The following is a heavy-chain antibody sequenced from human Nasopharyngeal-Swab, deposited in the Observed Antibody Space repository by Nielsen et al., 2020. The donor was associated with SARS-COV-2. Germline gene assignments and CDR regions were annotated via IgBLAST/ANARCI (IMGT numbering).Heavy chain of an antibody. J-gene: IGHJ4*02. V-gene: IGHV4-4*02. CDR3: ARDTLAAFDY. Sequence: SETLSLTCAVSGGSISSSNWWRGGRQPPGKGLEWIGEIYHSGSSNYNPSLKSRVTISVDKSKNQLSLKLSSVTAADTAVYYCARDTLAAFDYWGQGTLVTVSS. CDR2: IYHSGSS. CDR1: GGSISSSNW. D-gene: IGHD6-19*01.